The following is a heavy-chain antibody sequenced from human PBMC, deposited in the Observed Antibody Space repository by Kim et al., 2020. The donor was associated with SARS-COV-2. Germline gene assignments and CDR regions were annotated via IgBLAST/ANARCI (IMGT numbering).Heavy chain of an antibody. V-gene: IGHV3-64*01. D-gene: IGHD2-21*01. CDR3: ARAICGAEGYWYDY. Sequence: ATSVKGRLTISRDNSKNMLYLQMGSLRAEDMALYYCARAICGAEGYWYDYWGQGTLVSVSS. J-gene: IGHJ4*02.